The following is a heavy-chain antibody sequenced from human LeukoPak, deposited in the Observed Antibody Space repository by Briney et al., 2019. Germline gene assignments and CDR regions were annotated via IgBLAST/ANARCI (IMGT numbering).Heavy chain of an antibody. J-gene: IGHJ4*02. CDR1: GGSFSGYY. CDR2: INHSGST. D-gene: IGHD6-13*01. V-gene: IGHV4-34*01. Sequence: SETLSLTCAVYGGSFSGYYWSWIRQPPGKGLEWIGEINHSGSTNYNPSLKSRVTISVDTSKNQFSLKLSSVTAADTAVYYCARKRGRVAAAKDYWGQGTLVTVSS. CDR3: ARKRGRVAAAKDY.